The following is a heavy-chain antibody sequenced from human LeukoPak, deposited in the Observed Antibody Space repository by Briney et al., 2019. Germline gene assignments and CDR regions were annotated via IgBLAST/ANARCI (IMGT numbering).Heavy chain of an antibody. D-gene: IGHD3-3*01. CDR3: ARLDYDFL. CDR1: GGTFISYA. CDR2: IIPILGIA. J-gene: IGHJ4*02. V-gene: IGHV1-69*04. Sequence: ASVKVSCKASGGTFISYAISWVRQAPGQGLEWMGRIIPILGIANYAQKFQGRVTITPDKSTSTAYMELSSLRSEDTAVYYCARLDYDFLWGQGTLVTVSS.